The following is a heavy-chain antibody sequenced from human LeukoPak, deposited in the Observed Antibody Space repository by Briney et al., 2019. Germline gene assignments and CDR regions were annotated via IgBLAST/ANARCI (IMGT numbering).Heavy chain of an antibody. CDR2: INPNSGYT. CDR3: ARDFWSGYYIGDS. J-gene: IGHJ4*02. Sequence: ASVKVSCKASGYTFTGYYMHWVRQAPGQGLEWMGWINPNSGYTNYAQKFQGRVTMTRDTSISTAYMELSNLRSDDTAVYYCARDFWSGYYIGDSWGQGTLVTVSS. V-gene: IGHV1-2*02. CDR1: GYTFTGYY. D-gene: IGHD3-3*01.